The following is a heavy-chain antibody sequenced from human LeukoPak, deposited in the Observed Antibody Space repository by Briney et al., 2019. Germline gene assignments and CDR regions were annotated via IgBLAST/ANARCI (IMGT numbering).Heavy chain of an antibody. J-gene: IGHJ4*02. D-gene: IGHD2-15*01. CDR2: TKPDGTAE. V-gene: IGHV3-7*01. CDR3: ARDGGLHTNFDY. Sequence: GGSLRLSCAASGFTFRNYCMGWVRQAPGKGLEWVANTKPDGTAEYYADSVRGRFTTSRDNANNFLYLQMNSLRGEDTAVYYCARDGGLHTNFDYWGQGTLVTVSS. CDR1: GFTFRNYC.